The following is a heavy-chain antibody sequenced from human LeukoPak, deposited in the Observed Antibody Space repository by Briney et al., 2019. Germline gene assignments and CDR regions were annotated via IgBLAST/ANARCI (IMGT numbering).Heavy chain of an antibody. CDR3: AKDLGYGDYGGLDY. V-gene: IGHV3-23*01. D-gene: IGHD4-17*01. Sequence: GGSLRLSCAASGFTFSSYAMNWVRQAPGKGLEWVSAISGSGGSTYYADSVKGRFTISRDNSKDTLYPQMSSLRAEDTAVYYCAKDLGYGDYGGLDYWGQGTLVTVSS. CDR2: ISGSGGST. J-gene: IGHJ4*02. CDR1: GFTFSSYA.